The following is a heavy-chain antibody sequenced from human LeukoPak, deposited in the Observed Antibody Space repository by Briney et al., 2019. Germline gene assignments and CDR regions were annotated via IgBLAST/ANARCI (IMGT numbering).Heavy chain of an antibody. CDR3: ARDREYGTGWYFDS. Sequence: KSGGSLRLSCAASGFSFSTYAMHWVRQAPGKGLVWVSRQSGATMTNYADSVKGRFTISRDNARNTLYLQMNSLRAEDTAVYYCARDREYGTGWYFDSWGQGTLVIVSS. V-gene: IGHV3-74*01. J-gene: IGHJ4*02. D-gene: IGHD6-19*01. CDR2: QSGATMT. CDR1: GFSFSTYA.